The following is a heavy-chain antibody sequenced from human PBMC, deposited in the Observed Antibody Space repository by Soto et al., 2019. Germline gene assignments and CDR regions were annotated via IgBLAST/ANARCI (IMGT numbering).Heavy chain of an antibody. CDR1: VYNFTSYW. CDR3: ARGRVAVAPLDY. V-gene: IGHV5-10-1*01. CDR2: IDPSDSYT. D-gene: IGHD6-19*01. J-gene: IGHJ4*02. Sequence: PGESLKISCKGSVYNFTSYWIDWVRQMPEKGLEWMGRIDPSDSYTNYSPSFQGHVTISADKTISTAYLQWSSLKASDTAIYYCARGRVAVAPLDYWGQGTLVTVSS.